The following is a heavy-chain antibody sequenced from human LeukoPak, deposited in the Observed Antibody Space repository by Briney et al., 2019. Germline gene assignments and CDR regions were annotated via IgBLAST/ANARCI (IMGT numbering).Heavy chain of an antibody. Sequence: GASVKVSCKASGYTFTSYYMHWVRQAPGQGLEWMGIINPSGGSTSYAQKFQGRVTMTRDTSTSTVYMELSSLRSEDTAVYYCARDEGILAYSNYGFDYWGQGTLVTVSS. CDR3: ARDEGILAYSNYGFDY. CDR2: INPSGGST. V-gene: IGHV1-46*01. J-gene: IGHJ4*02. CDR1: GYTFTSYY. D-gene: IGHD4-11*01.